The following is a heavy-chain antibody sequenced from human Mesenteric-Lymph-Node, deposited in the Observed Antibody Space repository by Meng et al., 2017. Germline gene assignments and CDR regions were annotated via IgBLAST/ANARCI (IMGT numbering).Heavy chain of an antibody. D-gene: IGHD5-12*01. Sequence: QVQLGKSGAEVKKPGSSGKFSCKASGGTFSSYAISWVRQAPGQGLEWMGGIIPIFGTANYAQKFQGRVTITTDESTSTAYMELSSLRSEDTAVYYCARDYEYDAFDIWGQGTMVTVSS. V-gene: IGHV1-69*05. CDR1: GGTFSSYA. J-gene: IGHJ3*02. CDR2: IIPIFGTA. CDR3: ARDYEYDAFDI.